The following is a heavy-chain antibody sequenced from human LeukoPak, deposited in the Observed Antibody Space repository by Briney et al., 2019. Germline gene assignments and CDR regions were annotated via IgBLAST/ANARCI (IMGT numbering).Heavy chain of an antibody. V-gene: IGHV1-8*01. J-gene: IGHJ6*03. Sequence: ASVKVSCKASGYTFTSYDINWVRQATGQGLEWMGWMNPNSGNTGYAQKFQGRVTMARNTSISTAYMELSSLRSEDTAVYYCARAPEGMVRGVIGYYYYMDVWGKGTTVTVSS. CDR2: MNPNSGNT. D-gene: IGHD3-10*01. CDR3: ARAPEGMVRGVIGYYYYMDV. CDR1: GYTFTSYD.